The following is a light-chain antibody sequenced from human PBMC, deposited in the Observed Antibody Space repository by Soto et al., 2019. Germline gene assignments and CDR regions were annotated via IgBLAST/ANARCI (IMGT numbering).Light chain of an antibody. CDR2: DAS. J-gene: IGKJ5*01. Sequence: ESMLIQSAGPLTWSKWEIATLSCSTSQSFNSIYLAWYQQKPGKAPRLLIYDASNRATGIPARFSGSGSGTDFTLTISSLEPEDFAIYYCQQRSNWLITFGQGTILEIK. CDR1: QSFNSIY. V-gene: IGKV3-11*01. CDR3: QQRSNWLIT.